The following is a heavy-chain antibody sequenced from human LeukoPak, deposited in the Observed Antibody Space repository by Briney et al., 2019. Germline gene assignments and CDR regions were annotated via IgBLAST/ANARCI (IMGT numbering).Heavy chain of an antibody. CDR1: GFTFSSYG. CDR3: AKDPYRVVVATGNYLDP. J-gene: IGHJ5*02. CDR2: ISHDGSNI. V-gene: IGHV3-30*18. Sequence: GGSLRLSCAASGFTFSSYGMHWVRQAPGKGLEWVAVISHDGSNIYYGDSVKGRFSISRDNSKNTLYLQMNSLRVEDTAAYYCAKDPYRVVVATGNYLDPWGQGTLVTVSS. D-gene: IGHD2-15*01.